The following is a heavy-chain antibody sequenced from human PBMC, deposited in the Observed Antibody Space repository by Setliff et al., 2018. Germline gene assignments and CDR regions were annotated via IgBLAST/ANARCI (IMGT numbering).Heavy chain of an antibody. J-gene: IGHJ4*02. V-gene: IGHV1-69*13. CDR2: TAPIFTTA. CDR3: ARSPFPVDTVMVTTFDS. Sequence: SVKVSCKTSRGTFSNYAISWVRQAPGQGLEWMGGTAPIFTTANYAQKFQGRVTITADESTSTAYMELSSLKSEDTAVYYCARSPFPVDTVMVTTFDSWGQGTLVTVSS. D-gene: IGHD5-18*01. CDR1: RGTFSNYA.